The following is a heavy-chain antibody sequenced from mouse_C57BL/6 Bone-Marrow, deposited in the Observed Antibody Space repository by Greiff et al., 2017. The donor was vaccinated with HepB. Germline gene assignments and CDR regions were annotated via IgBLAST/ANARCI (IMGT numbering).Heavy chain of an antibody. CDR3: ARKFYYDGSSPYYFDY. J-gene: IGHJ2*01. CDR1: GYAFTNYL. D-gene: IGHD1-1*01. V-gene: IGHV1-54*01. CDR2: INPGSGGT. Sequence: VQLQQSGAELVRPGTSVKVSCKASGYAFTNYLIEWVKQRPGQGLEWIGVINPGSGGTNYNEKFKGKATLTADKSSSTAYMQLSSLTSEDSAVYFCARKFYYDGSSPYYFDYWGQGTTLTVSA.